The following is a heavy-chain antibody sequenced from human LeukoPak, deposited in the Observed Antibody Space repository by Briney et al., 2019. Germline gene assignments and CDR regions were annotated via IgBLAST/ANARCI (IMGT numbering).Heavy chain of an antibody. Sequence: PSETLSLTCAVSGGSISTYYWSWIRQPPGKGLEWTGYIHYSGSTNYNPSLKSRVTILVDTSKNQFSLRLSSVTAADTAVYYCARGGLDSDGYWTAFDIWGRGTMVTVSS. CDR3: ARGGLDSDGYWTAFDI. J-gene: IGHJ3*02. CDR2: IHYSGST. CDR1: GGSISTYY. V-gene: IGHV4-59*01. D-gene: IGHD3-22*01.